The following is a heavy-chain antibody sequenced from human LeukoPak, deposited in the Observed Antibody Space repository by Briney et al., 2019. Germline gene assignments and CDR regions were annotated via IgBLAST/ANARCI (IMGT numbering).Heavy chain of an antibody. J-gene: IGHJ3*02. CDR1: GFTFDDYA. D-gene: IGHD6-13*01. CDR3: AGGTAAGTFSDYAFDI. CDR2: ISGDGGST. Sequence: GGSLRLSCAASGFTFDDYAMHWVRQAPGKGLEWVSLISGDGGSTYYADSVKGRFTISRDNSKNSLYLQMNSLRAEDTALYYCAGGTAAGTFSDYAFDIWGQGTMVTVSS. V-gene: IGHV3-43*02.